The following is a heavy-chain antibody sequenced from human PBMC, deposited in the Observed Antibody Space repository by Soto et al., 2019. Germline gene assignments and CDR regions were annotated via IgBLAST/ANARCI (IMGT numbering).Heavy chain of an antibody. CDR2: ISSSSSYI. J-gene: IGHJ5*02. Sequence: GGSLRLSCAASGFTFSSYSMNWVRQAPGKGLEWVSSISSSSSYIYYADSVKGRFTISRDNAKNSLYLQMNSLRAEDTAVYYCAKRGGYCSSTSCPFNWFDPWGQGTLVTVSS. CDR3: AKRGGYCSSTSCPFNWFDP. V-gene: IGHV3-21*01. CDR1: GFTFSSYS. D-gene: IGHD2-2*01.